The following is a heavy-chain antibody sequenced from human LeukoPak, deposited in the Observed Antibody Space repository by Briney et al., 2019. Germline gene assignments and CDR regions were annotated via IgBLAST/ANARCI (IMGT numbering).Heavy chain of an antibody. V-gene: IGHV3-74*01. D-gene: IGHD4-17*01. CDR3: ARDGVYDYGDSDAFDI. CDR1: GFTFDDYA. Sequence: PGGSLRLSCAASGFTFDDYAMHWVRQAPGKGLVWVSRINSDGSSTSYADSVKGRFTISRDNAKNTLYLQMNSLRAEDTAVYYCARDGVYDYGDSDAFDIWGQGTMVTVSS. J-gene: IGHJ3*02. CDR2: INSDGSST.